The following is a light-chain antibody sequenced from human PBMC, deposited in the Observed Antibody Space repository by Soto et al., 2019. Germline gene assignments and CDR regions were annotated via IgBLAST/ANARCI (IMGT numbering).Light chain of an antibody. Sequence: EILLTQSPATLSLSPGERSTLSCRAIQSVSNYLSWYQQKPGQAPRLLMYETSRWDTGIPARFSGSGSGTEFTLTISSLEPEDFAAYYCQQRNNWRDTFGQGTRLEIK. CDR2: ETS. V-gene: IGKV3-11*01. CDR3: QQRNNWRDT. J-gene: IGKJ5*01. CDR1: QSVSNY.